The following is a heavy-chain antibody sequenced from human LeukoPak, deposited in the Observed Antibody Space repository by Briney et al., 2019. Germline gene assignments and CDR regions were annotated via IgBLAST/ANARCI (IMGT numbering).Heavy chain of an antibody. V-gene: IGHV3-21*04. CDR1: GFIFSSYS. CDR3: AKGDRRDGYRFDC. D-gene: IGHD5-24*01. CDR2: ISSSSSYI. J-gene: IGHJ4*02. Sequence: PGGSLRLSCAASGFIFSSYSMNWVRQAPGKGLEWVSSISSSSSYIYHADSVKGRFTISRDNSKNTLYLQTNSLRAEDTAVYYCAKGDRRDGYRFDCWGQGTLVTVSS.